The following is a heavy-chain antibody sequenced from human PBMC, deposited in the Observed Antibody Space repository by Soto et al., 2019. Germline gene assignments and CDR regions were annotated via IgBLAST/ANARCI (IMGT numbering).Heavy chain of an antibody. CDR3: ARGPFAVVEYNSYYYGMDV. V-gene: IGHV1-8*01. Sequence: ASVKVSCKASGYAFPTYGITWVRQATGQGLEWMGRINPSSGNTASAQKFQDRVTMTRNTAISTAYMELTSLTYEDTAVYYCARGPFAVVEYNSYYYGMDVWGQGTTVTGSS. CDR2: INPSSGNT. D-gene: IGHD3-3*01. J-gene: IGHJ6*02. CDR1: GYAFPTYG.